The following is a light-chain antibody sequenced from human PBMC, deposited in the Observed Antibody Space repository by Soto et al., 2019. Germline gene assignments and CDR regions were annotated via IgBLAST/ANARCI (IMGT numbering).Light chain of an antibody. V-gene: IGLV4-69*01. CDR3: QTSGTGPPDVV. CDR1: GGHSSYA. Sequence: QPVLTQSPSASASLGASVRLTCTLSGGHSSYAIAWHQQQPEKGPRYLMKVNNDGSHNKGDGIPDRFSGSSSGAERYLTISSLQSEDEADYYCQTSGTGPPDVVFGGGTQLTVL. CDR2: VNNDGSH. J-gene: IGLJ2*01.